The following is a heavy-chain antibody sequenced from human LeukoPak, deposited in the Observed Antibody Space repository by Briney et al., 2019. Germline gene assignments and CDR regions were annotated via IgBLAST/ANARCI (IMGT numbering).Heavy chain of an antibody. J-gene: IGHJ4*02. V-gene: IGHV3-74*01. CDR3: AINHYYDSSGYQYYFDY. CDR1: GFTFSNYW. D-gene: IGHD3-22*01. Sequence: GGSLRLSCAASGFTFSNYWIHWVRQAPGKGLVWVSRINSDGSSTNYADSVKGRFTISRDKAKDTLYLQMNSLRAEDTAVYYCAINHYYDSSGYQYYFDYWGQGTLVTVSS. CDR2: INSDGSST.